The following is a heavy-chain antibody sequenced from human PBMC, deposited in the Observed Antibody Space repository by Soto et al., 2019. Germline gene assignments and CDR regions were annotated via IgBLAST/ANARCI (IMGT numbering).Heavy chain of an antibody. D-gene: IGHD3-10*01. CDR2: ISSSSSYI. Sequence: NPGGSLRLSCAASGFTFSSYSMNWVRQAPGKGLEWVSSISSSSSYIYYADSVKGRFTISRDNAKNSLYLQMNSLRAEDTAVYYCARVQANTMVALDYWGQGTLVTVSS. V-gene: IGHV3-21*01. J-gene: IGHJ4*02. CDR1: GFTFSSYS. CDR3: ARVQANTMVALDY.